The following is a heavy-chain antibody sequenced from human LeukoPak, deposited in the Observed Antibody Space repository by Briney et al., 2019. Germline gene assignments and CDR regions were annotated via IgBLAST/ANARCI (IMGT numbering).Heavy chain of an antibody. V-gene: IGHV4-31*03. J-gene: IGHJ4*02. CDR3: ARSIWATVTAYYFDY. D-gene: IGHD4-17*01. CDR2: IYYSGST. Sequence: PSETLSLTCTVSGGSISSGGYYWSWIRQHPGKGLEWIGYIYYSGSTYYNPSLKSRVTISVDTSKNQFSLKLSSVTATDTAVYYCARSIWATVTAYYFDYWGQGTLVTVSS. CDR1: GGSISSGGYY.